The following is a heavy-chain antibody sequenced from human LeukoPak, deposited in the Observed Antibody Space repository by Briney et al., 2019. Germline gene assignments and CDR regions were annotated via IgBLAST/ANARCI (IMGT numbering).Heavy chain of an antibody. CDR3: ARSLSVAGIDY. CDR2: VFHDGST. Sequence: PSETLPLTCGVSGYSISSGRYWAWIRQPPGKGLEWLGSVFHDGSTYYSSSLKGRLTISVDTSKNQFSLNVRSVTAADSAIYYCARSLSVAGIDYWGQGTRVTVST. J-gene: IGHJ4*02. CDR1: GYSISSGRY. D-gene: IGHD2-21*01. V-gene: IGHV4-38-2*01.